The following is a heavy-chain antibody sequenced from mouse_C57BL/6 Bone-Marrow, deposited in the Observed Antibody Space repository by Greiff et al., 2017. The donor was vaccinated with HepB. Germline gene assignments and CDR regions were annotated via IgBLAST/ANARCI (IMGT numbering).Heavy chain of an antibody. Sequence: EVKLVESGGGLVKPGGSLKLSCAASGFTFSSYAMSWVRQTPEKRLEWVATISDGGSYTYYPDNVKGRFTISRDNAKNNLYLQMSHLKSEDTAMYYCARERDYYGSSPWYYFDYWGQGTTLTVSS. J-gene: IGHJ2*01. CDR1: GFTFSSYA. CDR3: ARERDYYGSSPWYYFDY. D-gene: IGHD1-1*01. CDR2: ISDGGSYT. V-gene: IGHV5-4*01.